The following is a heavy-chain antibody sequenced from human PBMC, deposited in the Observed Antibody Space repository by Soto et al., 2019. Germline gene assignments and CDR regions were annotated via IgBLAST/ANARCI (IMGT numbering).Heavy chain of an antibody. J-gene: IGHJ6*02. CDR2: IVPSVDTT. Sequence: QVQLVQSGTEVKKPGASVKVSCKASGGTFSRSGFHWVRQAPGQGLEWMGMIVPSVDTTNYAQKFQARVTISAYQFTSTVYMELRSLRSEDTAVYYCARCPQPPDTADPYAVDVWGQGTRVIVYS. CDR1: GGTFSRSG. D-gene: IGHD5-18*01. CDR3: ARCPQPPDTADPYAVDV. V-gene: IGHV1-69*18.